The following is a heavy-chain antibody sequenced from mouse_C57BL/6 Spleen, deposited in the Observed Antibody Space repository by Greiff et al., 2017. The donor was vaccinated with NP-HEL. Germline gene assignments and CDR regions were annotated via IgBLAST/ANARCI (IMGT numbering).Heavy chain of an antibody. CDR3: ATRSYGDYFDY. CDR2: FHPYNDDT. V-gene: IGHV1-47*01. Sequence: VQGVESGAELVKPGASVKMSCKASGYTFTTYPIEWMKQNHGKSLEWIGNFHPYNDDTKYNEKFKGNATLTVEKSSSTVYLELSRVTSDDSAVYSSATRSYGDYFDYWGQGTTLTVAS. CDR1: GYTFTTYP. D-gene: IGHD1-1*01. J-gene: IGHJ2*01.